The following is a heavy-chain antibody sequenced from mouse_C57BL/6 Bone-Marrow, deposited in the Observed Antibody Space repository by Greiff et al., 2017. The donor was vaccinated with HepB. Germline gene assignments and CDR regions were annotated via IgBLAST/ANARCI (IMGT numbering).Heavy chain of an antibody. V-gene: IGHV1-15*01. Sequence: QVQLQQSGAELVRPGASVTPSCTASGYTFTDYEMHWVKQTPVHGLEWIGAIDPETGGTAYNQKFKGKAILTADKSSSTAYMELRSLTSEDSAVYYCTRDLGYYYGDDWGQGTTLTVSS. D-gene: IGHD4-1*01. CDR2: IDPETGGT. CDR1: GYTFTDYE. J-gene: IGHJ2*01. CDR3: TRDLGYYYGDD.